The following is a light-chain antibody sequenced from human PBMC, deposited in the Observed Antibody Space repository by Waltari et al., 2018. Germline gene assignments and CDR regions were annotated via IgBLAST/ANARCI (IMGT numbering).Light chain of an antibody. CDR3: QQRDSWPLT. V-gene: IGKV3-11*01. J-gene: IGKJ1*01. Sequence: EIVLTHSPATLSLSPGERATLTCRASQTIGSQLAWYQQKPGQAPRLLISYVSNRATGIPVRFSGSGSGTDFTLTISSLEPEDFAVYYCQQRDSWPLTFGQGTKVEI. CDR2: YVS. CDR1: QTIGSQ.